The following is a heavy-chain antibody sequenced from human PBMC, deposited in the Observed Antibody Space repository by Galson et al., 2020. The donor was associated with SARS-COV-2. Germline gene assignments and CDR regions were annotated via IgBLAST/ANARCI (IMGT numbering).Heavy chain of an antibody. CDR1: GGTFRSYA. CDR2: IIPIFGST. CDR3: ARDLSTIRIGEDYFAL. J-gene: IGHJ4*02. D-gene: IGHD2-15*01. V-gene: IGHV1-69*13. Sequence: SVKVSCKASGGTFRSYAISWVRQAPGQGLEWMGGIIPIFGSTNHAQKFQDRVTITADESTSTAYMELSSLTSEDTAVYYCARDLSTIRIGEDYFALWGQGPLATVSS.